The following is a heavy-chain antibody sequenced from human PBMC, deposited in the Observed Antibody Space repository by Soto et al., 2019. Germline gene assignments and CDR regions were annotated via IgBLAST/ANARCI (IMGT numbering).Heavy chain of an antibody. Sequence: GGSLRLSCVASGFIIRNYGLHWVRQAPGKGLEWLAVISPDVDEKNYADSVKGRFNVARDDSNNTVFLQMNSLLADDTAPYYCAKDLWDIVVVPSAFPGTWHLGGQGTSVTV. J-gene: IGHJ6*02. CDR3: AKDLWDIVVVPSAFPGTWHL. D-gene: IGHD2-21*01. CDR2: ISPDVDEK. CDR1: GFIIRNYG. V-gene: IGHV3-30*18.